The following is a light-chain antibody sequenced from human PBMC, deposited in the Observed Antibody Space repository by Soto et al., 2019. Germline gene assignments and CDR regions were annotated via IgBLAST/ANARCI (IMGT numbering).Light chain of an antibody. V-gene: IGLV1-40*01. Sequence: QSVLTQPPSVSGAPGQRVTISCTGSSSNIGAGYDVHWYRQLPGAAPKLLIYGNTNRPSGVPDRFSGSKSGTSASLAITGLQAEDEADYYCQSYDNSLSGHWVFGGGTKLTVL. CDR3: QSYDNSLSGHWV. CDR2: GNT. J-gene: IGLJ3*02. CDR1: SSNIGAGYD.